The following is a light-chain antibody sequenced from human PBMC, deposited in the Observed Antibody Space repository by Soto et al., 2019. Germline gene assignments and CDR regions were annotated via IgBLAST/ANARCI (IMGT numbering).Light chain of an antibody. J-gene: IGKJ5*01. V-gene: IGKV1-12*01. Sequence: DIQMTQSPSSVSASVGDRVTITCRASQDISSWLAWYQQKPGKAPKLLIYAASSLQSGVPSRFSGSASGTDFTLTISSLQPEDFATYYCQQANSFPITFGQGTRLEIK. CDR2: AAS. CDR1: QDISSW. CDR3: QQANSFPIT.